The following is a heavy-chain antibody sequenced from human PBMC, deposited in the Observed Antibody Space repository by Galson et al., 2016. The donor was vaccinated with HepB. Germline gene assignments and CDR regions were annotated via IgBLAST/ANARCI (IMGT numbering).Heavy chain of an antibody. J-gene: IGHJ1*01. D-gene: IGHD6-19*01. Sequence: SETLSLTCTVSGGSVTSSGYYWAWIRQPPGKGLEWIGNIYYSGSTYYNQSLKSRVTISVDTSKNQFSLKLTSVTAADTAIYYCARLKEQWLVHEYFHHWGQGTLVTVSS. CDR3: ARLKEQWLVHEYFHH. V-gene: IGHV4-39*01. CDR2: IYYSGST. CDR1: GGSVTSSGYY.